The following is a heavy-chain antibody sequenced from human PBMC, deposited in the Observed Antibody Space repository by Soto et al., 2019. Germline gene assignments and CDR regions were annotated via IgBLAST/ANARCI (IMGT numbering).Heavy chain of an antibody. CDR2: ISAYNGNT. CDR1: GYTFTSYG. V-gene: IGHV1-18*04. Sequence: ASVKVSCQASGYTFTSYGISSVRQAPGQGLEWMGWISAYNGNTNYAQKLQGRVTMTTDTSTSTAYMELRSLRSDDTAVYYCARDFSVGRITMVRGVPGYWGQGTLVTVSS. CDR3: ARDFSVGRITMVRGVPGY. J-gene: IGHJ4*02. D-gene: IGHD3-10*01.